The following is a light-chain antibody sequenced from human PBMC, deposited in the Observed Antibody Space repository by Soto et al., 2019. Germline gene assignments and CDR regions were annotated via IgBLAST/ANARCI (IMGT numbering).Light chain of an antibody. Sequence: DIQMTQSPSSLSASVGDRVTITCQASQDISNYLNWYQQKPGKAPKLLIYDASNLETGVPSRFXXSGSGTDFXXTISSLQPEDIATYYCQQYDNLRLTFGGGTKVEIK. J-gene: IGKJ4*01. CDR3: QQYDNLRLT. CDR1: QDISNY. CDR2: DAS. V-gene: IGKV1-33*01.